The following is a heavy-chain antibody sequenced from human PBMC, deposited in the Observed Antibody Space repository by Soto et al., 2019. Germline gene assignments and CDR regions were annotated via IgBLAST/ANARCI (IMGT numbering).Heavy chain of an antibody. J-gene: IGHJ6*03. CDR1: GGSFSGYY. CDR3: ARVLRERSGFTGSLDYYYYYYMDV. CDR2: IYYSGNT. D-gene: IGHD3-9*01. Sequence: SETLSLTCAVYGGSFSGYYWSWIRQPPGKGLEWIGYIYYSGNTNYNPSLKSRVTISVDTSKNQFSLKLSSVTAADTAVYYCARVLRERSGFTGSLDYYYYYYMDVWGKGTTVTVSS. V-gene: IGHV4-59*08.